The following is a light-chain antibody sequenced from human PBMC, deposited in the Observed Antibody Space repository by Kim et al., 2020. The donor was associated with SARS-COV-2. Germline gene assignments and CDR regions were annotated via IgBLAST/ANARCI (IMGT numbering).Light chain of an antibody. CDR3: LQLHVYPRT. Sequence: DIQLTQSPPFLSASVGDRVTITCRASQDISNYLAWYQQGPGKAPKLLIYGASTLQSGVPSRFSGSGFGTEFTLTITSLQPEDFATYSCLQLHVYPRTFGQGTKVDIK. V-gene: IGKV1-9*01. CDR1: QDISNY. CDR2: GAS. J-gene: IGKJ1*01.